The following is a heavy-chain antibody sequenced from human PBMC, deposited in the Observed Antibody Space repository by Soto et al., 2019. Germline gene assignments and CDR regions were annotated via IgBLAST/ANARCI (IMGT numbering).Heavy chain of an antibody. J-gene: IGHJ6*02. V-gene: IGHV1-58*01. Sequence: ALVKVSCKASGFTFTSSAVQWVRQARGQRLEWIGWIVVGSGNTNYAQKFQERVTITRDMSTSTAYMELSSLRSEDTAVYYCAAETDPYYYYYGMDVWGQGTTVTVSS. CDR1: GFTFTSSA. CDR3: AAETDPYYYYYGMDV. CDR2: IVVGSGNT.